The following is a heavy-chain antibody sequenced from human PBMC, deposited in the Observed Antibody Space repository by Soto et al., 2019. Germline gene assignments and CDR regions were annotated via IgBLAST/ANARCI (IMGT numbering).Heavy chain of an antibody. Sequence: QVQLVQSGAEVKRPGSSVKVACKASGDTFTFYSINCVRQSPGLGLEWMGMVNPIVSMSNYAQKFQGRVTMTADTYTSTADMDLSILRSEDTAIYYCASSYGSGYRAFDYWGQGDLVTVSS. CDR1: GDTFTFYS. J-gene: IGHJ4*02. CDR2: VNPIVSMS. V-gene: IGHV1-69*04. D-gene: IGHD3-10*01. CDR3: ASSYGSGYRAFDY.